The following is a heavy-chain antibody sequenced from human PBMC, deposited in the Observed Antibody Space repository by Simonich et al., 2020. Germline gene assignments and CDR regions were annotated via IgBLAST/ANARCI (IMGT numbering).Heavy chain of an antibody. CDR2: INQEGSEK. V-gene: IGHV3-7*01. Sequence: EVQLVESGGGLVQPGGSLRLSCAASGFTFSSYWMSWVRQAQGKGREGGANINQEGSEKDYVDSVKGRFTISRDNAKNSLYLQMNSLRAEDTAVYYCACLGTGDAFDIWGQGTMVTVSS. CDR1: GFTFSSYW. CDR3: ACLGTGDAFDI. J-gene: IGHJ3*02. D-gene: IGHD3-9*01.